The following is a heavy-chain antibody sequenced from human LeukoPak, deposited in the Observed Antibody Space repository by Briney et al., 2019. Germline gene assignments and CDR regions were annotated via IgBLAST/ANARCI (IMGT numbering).Heavy chain of an antibody. CDR1: GFTFDDYA. J-gene: IGHJ6*03. CDR2: ISGDGGST. Sequence: GGSLRLSCAASGFTFDDYAMHWVRQAPGKGLEWVSLISGDGGSTYYADSVTGRFTISRDNSKNSLYLQMNSLRTEDTALYYCAKGGYCSSTSCPYYYYMDVWGKGTTVTVSS. V-gene: IGHV3-43*02. CDR3: AKGGYCSSTSCPYYYYMDV. D-gene: IGHD2-2*01.